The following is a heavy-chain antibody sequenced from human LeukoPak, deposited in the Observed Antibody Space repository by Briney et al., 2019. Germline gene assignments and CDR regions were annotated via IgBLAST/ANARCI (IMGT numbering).Heavy chain of an antibody. Sequence: ASVKVSCKASGYTFTSYAMNWVRQAPGQGLERMGWINTNTGNPTYAQGFTGRFVFSLDTSVSTAYLQISSLKAEDTAVYYCAREGAVLRYFDWLLSRGNGKIEFDYWGQGTLVTVSS. CDR1: GYTFTSYA. V-gene: IGHV7-4-1*02. J-gene: IGHJ4*02. D-gene: IGHD3-9*01. CDR2: INTNTGNP. CDR3: AREGAVLRYFDWLLSRGNGKIEFDY.